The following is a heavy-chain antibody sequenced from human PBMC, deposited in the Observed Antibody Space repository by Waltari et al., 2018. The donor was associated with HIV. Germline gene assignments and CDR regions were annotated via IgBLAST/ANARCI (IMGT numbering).Heavy chain of an antibody. CDR2: IYYSATT. J-gene: IGHJ4*02. V-gene: IGHV4-39*01. Sequence: QLQLQESGPGLVKPSETLSLTCTVSGGFISNGTYYWGWIRQPPGKGLEWIASIYYSATTYYHPSFKSRVTISVDTPKSQFSLNLRSVTAADTAVYYCARHTKLATIIYWGQGALVTVSS. CDR3: ARHTKLATIIY. CDR1: GGFISNGTYY. D-gene: IGHD5-12*01.